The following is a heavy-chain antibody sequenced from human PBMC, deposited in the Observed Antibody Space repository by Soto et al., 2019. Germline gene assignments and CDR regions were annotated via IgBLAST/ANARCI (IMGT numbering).Heavy chain of an antibody. D-gene: IGHD2-21*01. J-gene: IGHJ6*03. V-gene: IGHV3-30*18. CDR2: ISYDGSNK. CDR3: AKDSALGDCYSGGCYYYYMGV. Sequence: APGKGLEWVAVISYDGSNKYYADSVKGRFTISRDNSKNTLYLQMNSLRAEDTAVYYCAKDSALGDCYSGGCYYYYMGVWGKGTTVTVSS.